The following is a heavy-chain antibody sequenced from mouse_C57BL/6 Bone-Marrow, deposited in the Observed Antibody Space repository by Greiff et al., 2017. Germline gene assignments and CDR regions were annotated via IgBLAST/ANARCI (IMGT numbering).Heavy chain of an antibody. CDR3: ARYYYYGSSPYYFDY. CDR2: FNPSSGYT. V-gene: IGHV1-4*01. J-gene: IGHJ2*01. Sequence: VQLVESGAELARPGASVTMSCKASGYTFTSYPMHWVKQRPGQGLEWIGYFNPSSGYTQYNQKFKDKDTLTADKYSSTGYMQLGSLTSEDSAVYYYARYYYYGSSPYYFDYWGQGTTLTGSS. D-gene: IGHD1-1*01. CDR1: GYTFTSYP.